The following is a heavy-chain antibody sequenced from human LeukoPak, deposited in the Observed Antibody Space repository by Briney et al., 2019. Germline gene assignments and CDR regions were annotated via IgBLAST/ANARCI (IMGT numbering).Heavy chain of an antibody. Sequence: SETLSLTCTVSGGSVSTSDYYWGWLRQSPVKGLEWIGDVFYTGKTNYNPSLRGRATISIDTSKNQFSLKLTYVTAADSAVYYCARVFDSWGQGTLVTVSS. CDR3: ARVFDS. CDR1: GGSVSTSDYY. J-gene: IGHJ4*02. CDR2: VFYTGKT. V-gene: IGHV4-39*07.